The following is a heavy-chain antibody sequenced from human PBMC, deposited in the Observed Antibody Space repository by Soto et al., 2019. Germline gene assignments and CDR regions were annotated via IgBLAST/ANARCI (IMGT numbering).Heavy chain of an antibody. CDR1: GFTFSSYA. V-gene: IGHV3-30-3*01. CDR3: AREDYDYVWGSYRYLDY. J-gene: IGHJ4*02. Sequence: QVQLVESGGGVVQPGRSLRLSCAASGFTFSSYAMHWGRQAPGKGLEWVAVISYDGSNKYYADSVKGRFTISRDNSKNTLYLQMDSLRAEDTAVYYCAREDYDYVWGSYRYLDYWGQGTLVTVSS. CDR2: ISYDGSNK. D-gene: IGHD3-16*02.